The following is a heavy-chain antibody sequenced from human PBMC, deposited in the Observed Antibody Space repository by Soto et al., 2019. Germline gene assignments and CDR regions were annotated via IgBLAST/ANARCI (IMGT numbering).Heavy chain of an antibody. V-gene: IGHV3-30*18. CDR3: AKDFFDSSGYYGLHDAFDI. Sequence: GGSLRLSCAAPGFTFTSYGMHWVRQDQGTGPERVAAISYDGSNKYYADSVKGRFTISRDNSKNTLYLQMNSLRAVDTAVYYCAKDFFDSSGYYGLHDAFDIWGQGT. D-gene: IGHD3-22*01. CDR1: GFTFTSYG. CDR2: ISYDGSNK. J-gene: IGHJ3*02.